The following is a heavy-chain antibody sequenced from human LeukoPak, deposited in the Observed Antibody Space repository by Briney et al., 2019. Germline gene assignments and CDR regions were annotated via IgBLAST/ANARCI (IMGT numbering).Heavy chain of an antibody. J-gene: IGHJ4*02. Sequence: GGSLRLTCAASGFIVSGNYMSWVRQAPGKGLEWISIIYGGHVTSYADSVKGRFTISRDNSKNTLYLQMNSLRAEDTAVYYCARDEVATTLDYWGQGTLVTVSS. CDR1: GFIVSGNY. CDR3: ARDEVATTLDY. D-gene: IGHD5-12*01. CDR2: IYGGHVT. V-gene: IGHV3-66*02.